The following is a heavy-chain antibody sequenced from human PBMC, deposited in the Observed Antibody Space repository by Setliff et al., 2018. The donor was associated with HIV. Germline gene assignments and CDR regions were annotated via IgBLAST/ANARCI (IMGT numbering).Heavy chain of an antibody. Sequence: PSETLSLTCTVSGRSISRSGYYWSWIRQHPGKGLEWIGYIYYSGTTYYNPSLKSRVSISVDTSKNQFSLQLNSVTAADTAVYFCATSRGGYYDARYWGQGTLVTVSS. CDR1: GRSISRSGYY. CDR2: IYYSGTT. J-gene: IGHJ4*02. CDR3: ATSRGGYYDARY. D-gene: IGHD3-3*01. V-gene: IGHV4-31*03.